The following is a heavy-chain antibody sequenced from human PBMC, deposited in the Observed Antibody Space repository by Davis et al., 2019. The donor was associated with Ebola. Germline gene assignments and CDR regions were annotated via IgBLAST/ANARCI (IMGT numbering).Heavy chain of an antibody. CDR3: AKGPSWLYCGGDCYTYFDY. V-gene: IGHV3-23*01. CDR1: GFTFSSYA. CDR2: ISGSGGST. D-gene: IGHD2-21*01. Sequence: GESLKISCAASGFTFSSYAMSWVRQAPGKGLEWVSAISGSGGSTYYADSVKGRFTISRDNSKNTLYLQMNSLRAEDTAVYYCAKGPSWLYCGGDCYTYFDYWGQGTLVTVSS. J-gene: IGHJ4*02.